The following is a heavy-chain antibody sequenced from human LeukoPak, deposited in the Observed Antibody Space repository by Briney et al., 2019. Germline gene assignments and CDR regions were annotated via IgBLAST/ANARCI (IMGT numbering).Heavy chain of an antibody. CDR1: GGSISSRNYY. V-gene: IGHV4-39*06. D-gene: IGHD2-15*01. CDR2: INHSGST. Sequence: SETLSLTCTVSGGSISSRNYYWGWIRQPPGKGLEWIGEINHSGSTNYNPSLKSRVTISVDTSKNQFPLKLSSVTAADTAVYYCARGGPRYCSGGSCSPYYYYGMDVWGQGTTVTVSS. CDR3: ARGGPRYCSGGSCSPYYYYGMDV. J-gene: IGHJ6*02.